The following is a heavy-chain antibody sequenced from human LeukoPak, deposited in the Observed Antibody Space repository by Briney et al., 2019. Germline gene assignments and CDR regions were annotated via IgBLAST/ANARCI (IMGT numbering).Heavy chain of an antibody. D-gene: IGHD6-25*01. CDR3: ARGSGRYYYYGMDV. CDR1: GFTFSSYW. V-gene: IGHV3-7*01. J-gene: IGHJ6*02. Sequence: GGSLRLSCAASGFTFSSYWMSWVRQAPGKGLEWVANIKQDGSEKYYVDSVKGRFTISRDNAKNSLYLQMNSLRAEDTAVYYCARGSGRYYYYGMDVWGQGNPGHRLL. CDR2: IKQDGSEK.